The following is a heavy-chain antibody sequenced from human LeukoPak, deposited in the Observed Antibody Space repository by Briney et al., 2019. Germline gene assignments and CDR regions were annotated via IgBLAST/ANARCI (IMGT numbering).Heavy chain of an antibody. J-gene: IGHJ5*02. Sequence: SLRLSCAASGFIFDDYGMSWVRQAPGKGLEWVANIKEDGSEKYYVESVKGRFTISRDNAKNSLYLQMNSLRAEDTAVYYCGALYGGFDPWGQGTLVTVSS. V-gene: IGHV3-7*01. CDR1: GFIFDDYG. D-gene: IGHD4-17*01. CDR2: IKEDGSEK. CDR3: GALYGGFDP.